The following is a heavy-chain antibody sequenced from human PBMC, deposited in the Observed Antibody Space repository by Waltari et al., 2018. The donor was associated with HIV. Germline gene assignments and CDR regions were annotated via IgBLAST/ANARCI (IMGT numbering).Heavy chain of an antibody. Sequence: EVQLVHSGAEVRKSGESLKISCKDSGYTFTNYWNPWVPQMSGEGLEWMGIIYPFDSDTRYNPSFEGQITISADKSLAAAYLEWSNLNASDAAIYYCARLFYYDTTGYINNAFDIWGQGTVVTVS. V-gene: IGHV5-51*03. CDR2: IYPFDSDT. CDR3: ARLFYYDTTGYINNAFDI. J-gene: IGHJ3*02. CDR1: GYTFTNYW. D-gene: IGHD3-22*01.